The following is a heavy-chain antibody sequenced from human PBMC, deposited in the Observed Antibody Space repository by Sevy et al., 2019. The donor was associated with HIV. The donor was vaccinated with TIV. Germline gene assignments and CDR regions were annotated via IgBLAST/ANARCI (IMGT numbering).Heavy chain of an antibody. J-gene: IGHJ5*02. CDR3: ARDGGYCSSTSCDRFDP. V-gene: IGHV3-11*06. D-gene: IGHD2-2*01. CDR1: GFTFTDYY. CDR2: ISSSSSYT. Sequence: GGSLRLSCAASGFTFTDYYMSWIRQAPGKGLEWVSYISSSSSYTNYADSVKGRFTISRDNAKNSLYLQMNSLRAEDTAVYYCARDGGYCSSTSCDRFDPWGQGTLVTVSS.